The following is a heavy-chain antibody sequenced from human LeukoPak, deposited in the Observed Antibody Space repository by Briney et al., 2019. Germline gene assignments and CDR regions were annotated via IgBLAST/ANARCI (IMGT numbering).Heavy chain of an antibody. J-gene: IGHJ4*02. D-gene: IGHD1-26*01. CDR3: ARPSGNYFRPFDC. CDR1: GYRSTIYR. V-gene: IGHV5-51*01. Sequence: KHGESLKISCKGSGYRSTIYRTGWVRQMPGKGLEWMRTIYPGDSHTRYSTSFQGQVTISADKSISTAYLQWSSRKGSDTAMYYCARPSGNYFRPFDCWGQGTLVTVSS. CDR2: IYPGDSHT.